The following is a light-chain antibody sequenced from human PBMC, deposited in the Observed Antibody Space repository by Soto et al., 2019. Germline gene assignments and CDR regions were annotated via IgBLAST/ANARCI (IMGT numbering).Light chain of an antibody. CDR3: CSNAGSYTYV. J-gene: IGLJ1*01. CDR1: NSDVGGYNY. Sequence: QSALTQPRSVSGSPGQSVTISCTGTNSDVGGYNYVSWYQQHPGKAPKLIIYDVSERPSGVPDRFSGSKSGNTASLTISGLQAEDEADYYCCSNAGSYTYVFGTGTQLTVL. V-gene: IGLV2-11*01. CDR2: DVS.